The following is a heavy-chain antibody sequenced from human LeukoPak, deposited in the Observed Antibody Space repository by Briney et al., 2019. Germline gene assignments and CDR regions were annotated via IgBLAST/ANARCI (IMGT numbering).Heavy chain of an antibody. J-gene: IGHJ3*02. D-gene: IGHD3-3*01. CDR3: ARGFLKENAFDI. V-gene: IGHV1-18*01. CDR2: ISAYNGNT. Sequence: ASVKVSCKASGYTFTSYGISWVRQSPGQGREGMGWISAYNGNTNNAQKLQGRVTMTTDTSTSTGYMELRSLRSDDTSVYYCARGFLKENAFDIWGQGTMVTVSS. CDR1: GYTFTSYG.